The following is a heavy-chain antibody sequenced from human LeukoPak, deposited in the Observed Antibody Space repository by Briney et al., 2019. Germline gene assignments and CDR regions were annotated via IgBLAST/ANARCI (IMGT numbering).Heavy chain of an antibody. D-gene: IGHD2-2*01. CDR3: AIPIVVVPAATPYDAFDI. V-gene: IGHV3-23*01. Sequence: PGGSLRLSCAASGFTFSSCAMSWVRQAPGKGLEWVSAISDSGGSTYNADSVKGRFTISRDNSKNTLYLQMNSLRVEDTAVYYCAIPIVVVPAATPYDAFDIWGQGTMVTVSS. CDR2: ISDSGGST. CDR1: GFTFSSCA. J-gene: IGHJ3*02.